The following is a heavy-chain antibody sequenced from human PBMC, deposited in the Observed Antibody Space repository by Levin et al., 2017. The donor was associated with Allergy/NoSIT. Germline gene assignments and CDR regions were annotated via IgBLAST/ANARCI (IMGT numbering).Heavy chain of an antibody. CDR2: ISSSSSTI. D-gene: IGHD3-3*01. CDR3: ARGPIYLAYDFWSYYFDY. V-gene: IGHV3-48*02. CDR1: GFIFSSYS. J-gene: IGHJ4*02. Sequence: GGSLRLSCAASGFIFSSYSMNWVRQAPGKGLEWVSYISSSSSTIYYADSVKGRFTISRDNAKNSLYLQMNSLRDEDTAVYYCARGPIYLAYDFWSYYFDYWGQGTLVTVSS.